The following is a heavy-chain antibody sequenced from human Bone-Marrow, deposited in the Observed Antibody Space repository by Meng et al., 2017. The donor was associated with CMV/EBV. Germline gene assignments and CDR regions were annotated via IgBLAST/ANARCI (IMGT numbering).Heavy chain of an antibody. Sequence: GESLKISCAASGFTFSSYSMNWVRQAPGKGLEWVSSISSSSSYRYYADSVKGRFTISRDNAKNSLYLQMNSLRAEDTAVYYCARDISPQLVLFVHLRPNYYGMDVWGQGTTVTVSS. CDR2: ISSSSSYR. CDR3: ARDISPQLVLFVHLRPNYYGMDV. D-gene: IGHD6-13*01. V-gene: IGHV3-21*01. J-gene: IGHJ6*02. CDR1: GFTFSSYS.